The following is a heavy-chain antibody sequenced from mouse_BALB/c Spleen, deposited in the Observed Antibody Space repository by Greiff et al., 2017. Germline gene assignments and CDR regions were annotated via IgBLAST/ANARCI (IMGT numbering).Heavy chain of an antibody. J-gene: IGHJ4*01. CDR3: ARSITTVVPYAMDN. CDR1: GYTFTSYV. V-gene: IGHV1-14*01. CDR2: INPYNDGT. D-gene: IGHD1-1*01. Sequence: EVQLQQSGPELVKPGASVKMSCRASGYTFTSYVMHWVKQKPGQGLEWIGYINPYNDGTKYNEKFKGKATLTSDKSSSTAYMELSSLTSEDSAVYYCARSITTVVPYAMDNWGQGTSVTGSS.